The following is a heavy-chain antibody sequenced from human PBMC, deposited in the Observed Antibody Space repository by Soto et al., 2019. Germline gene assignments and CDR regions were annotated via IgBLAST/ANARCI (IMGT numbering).Heavy chain of an antibody. CDR1: GYTFTGYY. D-gene: IGHD2-21*02. V-gene: IGHV1-3*01. Sequence: ASVKVSCKASGYTFTGYYMHWVRQAPGQRLEWMGWIDAGTGNTETSQRLQARVTLTRDTSANTAYMDLSSLGSEDTAVYYCARSPLFLGGTEYYFDYWGQGTMVTVSS. CDR2: IDAGTGNT. CDR3: ARSPLFLGGTEYYFDY. J-gene: IGHJ4*02.